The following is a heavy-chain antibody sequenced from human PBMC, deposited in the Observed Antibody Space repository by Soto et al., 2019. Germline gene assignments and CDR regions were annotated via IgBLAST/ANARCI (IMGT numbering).Heavy chain of an antibody. CDR2: IWYDGSNK. Sequence: GGSLRLSCAASGFTFSSYGMHWVRQAPGKGLEWVAVIWYDGSNKYYADSVKGRFTISRDNSKNTLYLQMNSLRAEDTAVYYCARAGTIQAPQAFDYWGQGTLVTVSS. J-gene: IGHJ4*02. CDR1: GFTFSSYG. V-gene: IGHV3-33*01. CDR3: ARAGTIQAPQAFDY. D-gene: IGHD6-13*01.